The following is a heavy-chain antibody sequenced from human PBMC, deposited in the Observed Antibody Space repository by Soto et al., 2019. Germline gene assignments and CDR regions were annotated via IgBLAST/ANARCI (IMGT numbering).Heavy chain of an antibody. V-gene: IGHV1-69*13. D-gene: IGHD3-22*01. J-gene: IGHJ4*02. CDR1: GGTFSSYA. Sequence: ASVKVSCKASGGTFSSYAISWVRQAPGQGLEWMGGIIPIFGTANYAQKFQGRVTITADESTSTAYMELSSLRSEDTAVYYCARGRDYYYDSSGYLFDYWGQGTLVTVSS. CDR2: IIPIFGTA. CDR3: ARGRDYYYDSSGYLFDY.